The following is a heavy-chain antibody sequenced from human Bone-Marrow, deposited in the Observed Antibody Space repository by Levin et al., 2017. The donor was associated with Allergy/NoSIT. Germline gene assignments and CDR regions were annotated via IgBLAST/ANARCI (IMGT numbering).Heavy chain of an antibody. CDR2: IKQDGSEK. Sequence: GGSLRLSCAASGFTFSSYWMSWVRQAPGKGLEWVANIKQDGSEKYYVDSVKGRFTISRDNAKNSLYLQMNSLRAEDTAVYYCARGGLVLEWLLSDPYYYYYYGMDVWGQGTTVTVSS. V-gene: IGHV3-7*01. D-gene: IGHD3-3*01. CDR1: GFTFSSYW. J-gene: IGHJ6*02. CDR3: ARGGLVLEWLLSDPYYYYYYGMDV.